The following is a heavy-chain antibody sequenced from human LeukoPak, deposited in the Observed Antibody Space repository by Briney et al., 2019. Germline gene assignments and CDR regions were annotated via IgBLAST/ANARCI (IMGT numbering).Heavy chain of an antibody. CDR3: VRVNEYYYGSGSSDAFDI. V-gene: IGHV4-59*08. J-gene: IGHJ3*02. Sequence: PSETLSLTCTVSGGLISRIEYYWNWIRQPPGKGLEWLGYIYSSGNTDYNPALKSRVTMSMDTSRNQFSLKLSSVTAADTAVYYCVRVNEYYYGSGSSDAFDIWGQGTMVTVSS. D-gene: IGHD3-10*01. CDR2: IYSSGNT. CDR1: GGLISRIEYY.